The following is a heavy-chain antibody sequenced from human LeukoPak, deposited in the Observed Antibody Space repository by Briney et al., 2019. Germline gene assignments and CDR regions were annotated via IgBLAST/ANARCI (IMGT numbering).Heavy chain of an antibody. CDR3: AREGGPYRPLDY. V-gene: IGHV4-34*01. CDR1: GFTFSSYS. Sequence: GSLRLSCAASGFTFSSYSMNWVRQAPGKGLEWIGEVNLQGSTNYNPSLMGRVAISVDTSENHISLQLTSVTAADTAVYYCAREGGPYRPLDYSGQGTLVTVSS. CDR2: VNLQGST. J-gene: IGHJ4*02.